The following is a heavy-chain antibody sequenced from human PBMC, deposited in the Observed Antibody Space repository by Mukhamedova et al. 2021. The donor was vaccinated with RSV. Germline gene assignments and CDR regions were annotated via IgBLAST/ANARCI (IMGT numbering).Heavy chain of an antibody. Sequence: MGWVRQMPGKGLEWMGIIYPGDSDTRYSPSFQVQVTISADKSISTAYLQWSSLQASDTAMYYCARGLSSTSCYQSGSCAFDIWGPGS. CDR2: IYPGDSDT. D-gene: IGHD2-2*01. V-gene: IGHV5-51*01. CDR3: ARGLSSTSCYQSGSCAFDI. J-gene: IGHJ3*02.